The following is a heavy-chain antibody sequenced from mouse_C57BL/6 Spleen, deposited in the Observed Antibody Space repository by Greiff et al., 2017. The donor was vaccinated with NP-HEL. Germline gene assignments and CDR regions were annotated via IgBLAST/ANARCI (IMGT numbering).Heavy chain of an antibody. V-gene: IGHV1-18*01. CDR3: ARAYYSNYGYFDV. J-gene: IGHJ1*03. Sequence: VQLQQSGPELVKPGASVKIPCKASGYTFTDYNMDWVKQSHGKSLEWIGDINPNNGGAIYNQKFKGKATLTVDKSSSTAYMELRSLTSEDTAVYYCARAYYSNYGYFDVWGTGTTVTVSS. CDR1: GYTFTDYN. D-gene: IGHD2-5*01. CDR2: INPNNGGA.